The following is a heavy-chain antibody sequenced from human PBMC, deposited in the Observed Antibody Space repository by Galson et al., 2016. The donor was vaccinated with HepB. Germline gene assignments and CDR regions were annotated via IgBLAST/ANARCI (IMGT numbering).Heavy chain of an antibody. V-gene: IGHV1-18*01. CDR1: GYTFTTFG. D-gene: IGHD3-10*01. CDR3: ARGGRLTMGRGAYFYGMDV. J-gene: IGHJ6*02. CDR2: IRASTGDT. Sequence: SVKVSCKASGYTFTTFGITWVRQAPGQGLEWMGWIRASTGDTDYAHKLQDRVTMTTDISTTTAYMELRSLTSDDTAVYYCARGGRLTMGRGAYFYGMDVWGQGTTVIVSS.